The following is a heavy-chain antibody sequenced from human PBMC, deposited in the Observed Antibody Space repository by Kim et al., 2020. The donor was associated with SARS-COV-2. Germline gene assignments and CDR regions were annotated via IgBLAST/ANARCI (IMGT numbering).Heavy chain of an antibody. CDR2: ISSSSSYI. J-gene: IGHJ4*02. Sequence: GGSLRLSCAASGFTFSSYSMNWVRQAPGKGLEWVSSISSSSSYIYYADSVKGRFTISRDNAKNSLYLQMNSLRAEDTAVYYCARGGSDEEYSSSSSGFYWGQGTLVTVSS. CDR1: GFTFSSYS. V-gene: IGHV3-21*01. CDR3: ARGGSDEEYSSSSSGFY. D-gene: IGHD6-6*01.